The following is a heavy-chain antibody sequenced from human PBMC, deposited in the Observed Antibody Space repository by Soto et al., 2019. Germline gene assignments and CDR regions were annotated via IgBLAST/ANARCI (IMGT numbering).Heavy chain of an antibody. J-gene: IGHJ4*02. V-gene: IGHV3-21*01. D-gene: IGHD6-19*01. CDR3: ARGPQLLFGSGWYLDS. Sequence: EVQLVESGGGLVTPGGSLRLSCAVSGFTFSSYSINWVRQAPGGKLEWVSSISSSSTYIYYADSVKGRFTISRDNAKNSLFLQMNSLRAEDTAVYYCARGPQLLFGSGWYLDSWGQGTLVTVSS. CDR1: GFTFSSYS. CDR2: ISSSSTYI.